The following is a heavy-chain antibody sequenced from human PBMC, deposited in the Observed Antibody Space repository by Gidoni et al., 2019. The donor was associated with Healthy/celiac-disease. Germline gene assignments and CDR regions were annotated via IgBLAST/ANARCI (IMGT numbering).Heavy chain of an antibody. D-gene: IGHD5-12*01. V-gene: IGHV4-34*01. J-gene: IGHJ4*02. CDR2: INHSGST. CDR1: GGSFSGYY. CDR3: VAYPGKVEMATTENDY. Sequence: QVQLQQWGAGLLKPSETLSLTCAVYGGSFSGYYWSWIRQPPGKGLEWIGEINHSGSTNYNPSLKSRVTISVDTSKNQFSLKLSSVTAADTAVYYCVAYPGKVEMATTENDYWGQGTLVTVSS.